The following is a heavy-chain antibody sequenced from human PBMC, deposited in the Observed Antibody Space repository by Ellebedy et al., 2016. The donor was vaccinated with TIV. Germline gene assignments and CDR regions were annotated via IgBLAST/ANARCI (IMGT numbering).Heavy chain of an antibody. CDR3: ARGVVSSVLGGMDA. V-gene: IGHV4-59*01. Sequence: PAGSLRLSCTVSGATISHYYWSWIRQPPGKGLEWIGHIYYSGSTNYNPSLKSRVTMSVDTSKNQFSLKLSSVTAADTAVYYCARGVVSSVLGGMDAWGQGTTVSVSS. CDR1: GATISHYY. D-gene: IGHD2-2*01. CDR2: IYYSGST. J-gene: IGHJ6*02.